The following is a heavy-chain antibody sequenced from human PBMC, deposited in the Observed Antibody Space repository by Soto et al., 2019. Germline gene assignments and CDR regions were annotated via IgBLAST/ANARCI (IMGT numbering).Heavy chain of an antibody. CDR1: GGSIGSGDYY. Sequence: PSETLCLTCTVSGGSIGSGDYYWSWIRQPPGKGLEWIGYIYYSGSTYYNPSLKSRVTISVDTSKNQFSLKLSSVTAADTAVYYCARDDHNWFAPWGQGTLVTVSS. V-gene: IGHV4-30-4*01. CDR3: ARDDHNWFAP. J-gene: IGHJ5*02. CDR2: IYYSGST.